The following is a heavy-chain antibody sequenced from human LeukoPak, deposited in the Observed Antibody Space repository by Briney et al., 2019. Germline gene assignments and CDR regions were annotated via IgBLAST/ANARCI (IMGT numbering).Heavy chain of an antibody. CDR2: ISSSGGST. Sequence: GGSLRLSCAASGFTFSAYAMSWVRQAPGKGLEWVSAISSSGGSTYYADSVKGRFTISRDNSKNTLYLQMNSLRAEDTAVYYCAKYCGYSSSWYKLGFDYWGQGTLVTVSS. D-gene: IGHD6-13*01. CDR3: AKYCGYSSSWYKLGFDY. J-gene: IGHJ4*02. V-gene: IGHV3-23*01. CDR1: GFTFSAYA.